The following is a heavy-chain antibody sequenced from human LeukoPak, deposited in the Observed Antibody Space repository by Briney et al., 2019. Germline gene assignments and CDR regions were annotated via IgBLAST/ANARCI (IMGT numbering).Heavy chain of an antibody. Sequence: GGSLRLSCAASGFTFSSYWMHWVRQAPGKGLVWGSRINSDGSSTSYADSVKGRFTISRDNAKNTLYLQMNSLRADDTAVYYCAREDSSGWRNWFDPWGQGTLVTVSS. J-gene: IGHJ5*02. V-gene: IGHV3-74*01. CDR3: AREDSSGWRNWFDP. CDR2: INSDGSST. CDR1: GFTFSSYW. D-gene: IGHD6-19*01.